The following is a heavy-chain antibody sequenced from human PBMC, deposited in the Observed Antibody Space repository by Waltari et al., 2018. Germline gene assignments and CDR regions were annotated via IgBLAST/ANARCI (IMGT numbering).Heavy chain of an antibody. CDR1: GGSINTFL. D-gene: IGHD3-3*01. CDR3: ARDLFLPSWSGFIDGFDI. J-gene: IGHJ3*02. V-gene: IGHV4-4*07. CDR2: VSASAKT. Sequence: QVQLQESGPGLVKPSETLSLTCSVSGGSINTFLWNWIRQPAGKGLEWIERVSASAKTNYHPPRKGRVTMSVDTSKNQFTLKLSSGTAADTAVYYCARDLFLPSWSGFIDGFDIWGRGTVVTVSS.